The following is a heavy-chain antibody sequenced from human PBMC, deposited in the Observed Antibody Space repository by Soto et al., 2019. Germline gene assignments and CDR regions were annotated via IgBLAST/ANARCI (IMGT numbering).Heavy chain of an antibody. V-gene: IGHV4-31*03. J-gene: IGHJ6*02. CDR2: IYYSGST. Sequence: QVQLQESGPGLVKPSQTLSLTCTVSGGSISSGGYYWSWIRQHPGKGLEWIGYIYYSGSTYYNPSLKSRVTIAVDTSKNQFYLKLSSVTAADTAVYYCAASCVACGGFNYYGMDVWGQGTTVTVSS. CDR1: GGSISSGGYY. D-gene: IGHD5-12*01. CDR3: AASCVACGGFNYYGMDV.